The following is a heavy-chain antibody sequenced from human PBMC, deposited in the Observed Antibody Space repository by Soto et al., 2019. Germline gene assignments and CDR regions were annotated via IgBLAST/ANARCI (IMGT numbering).Heavy chain of an antibody. V-gene: IGHV2-70*04. Sequence: SGPTLVNPTQTLTLTCTFSGFSLTTRGMHVSWIRQSPGKALEWLARIDWDDGKLYSTSLRTRLSISKDTSKHQVVLKMTSMAPRDTATYYCARTYDYGDYGVLDYWGQGILVTVSS. CDR2: IDWDDGK. J-gene: IGHJ4*02. D-gene: IGHD4-17*01. CDR1: GFSLTTRGMH. CDR3: ARTYDYGDYGVLDY.